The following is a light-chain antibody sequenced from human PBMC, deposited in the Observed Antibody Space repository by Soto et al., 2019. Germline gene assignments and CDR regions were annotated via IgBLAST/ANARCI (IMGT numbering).Light chain of an antibody. V-gene: IGKV1-5*03. CDR3: QHYNSYSEA. CDR2: KAS. CDR1: QSISSW. J-gene: IGKJ1*01. Sequence: DIQMTQSPSTLSASVGARVTITCRASQSISSWLAWYQQKPGKAPKLLIYKASTLKSGVPSRFSGSGSGTELTITISSLQPDDCETYYCQHYNSYSEAFGQGTKVDIK.